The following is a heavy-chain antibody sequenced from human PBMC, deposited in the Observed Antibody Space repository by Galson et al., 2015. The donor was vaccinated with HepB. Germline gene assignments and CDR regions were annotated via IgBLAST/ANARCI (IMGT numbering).Heavy chain of an antibody. D-gene: IGHD5/OR15-5a*01. J-gene: IGHJ4*02. CDR3: ARGDVYDRVDY. Sequence: SLRLSCAASGFTFRNYGMHWVRQAPGKGLEWVANMKRDGSEKYYVDSVKGRFTISRDNAKNSLYLQMNSLGAEDTAVYYCARGDVYDRVDYWGQGTLVTVSS. CDR2: MKRDGSEK. CDR1: GFTFRNYG. V-gene: IGHV3-7*01.